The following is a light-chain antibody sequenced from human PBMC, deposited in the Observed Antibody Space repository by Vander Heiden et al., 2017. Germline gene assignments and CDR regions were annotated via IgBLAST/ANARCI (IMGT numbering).Light chain of an antibody. Sequence: QSVLTQPPSVSGAPGQRVTISCTGSRSNIGAGYEVHWYQQLPGTAPKLRSYGNSNRPSGVPDRFSGSKSGTSASLAISGLQAEDEADYYCQSYDSSLSAVIFGGGTKLTGL. CDR2: GNS. V-gene: IGLV1-40*01. CDR1: RSNIGAGYE. CDR3: QSYDSSLSAVI. J-gene: IGLJ2*01.